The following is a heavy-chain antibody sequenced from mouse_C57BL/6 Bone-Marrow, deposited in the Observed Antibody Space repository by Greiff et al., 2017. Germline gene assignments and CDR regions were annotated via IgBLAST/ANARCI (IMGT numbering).Heavy chain of an antibody. D-gene: IGHD2-5*01. CDR1: GFTFSNYW. Sequence: EVKLEESGGGLVQPGGSMKLSCVASGFTFSNYWMNWVRQSPEKGLEWVAQIRLKSDNYATHYAESVKGRFTISRDDSKSSVYLQMNNLRAEDTGIYYCTKDYSNYFDYWGQGATLTVSS. CDR3: TKDYSNYFDY. V-gene: IGHV6-3*01. CDR2: IRLKSDNYAT. J-gene: IGHJ2*01.